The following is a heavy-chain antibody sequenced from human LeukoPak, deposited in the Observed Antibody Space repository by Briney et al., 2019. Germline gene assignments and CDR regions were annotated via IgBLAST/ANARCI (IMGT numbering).Heavy chain of an antibody. CDR2: ISSSSSTI. V-gene: IGHV3-48*01. D-gene: IGHD2/OR15-2a*01. J-gene: IGHJ4*02. CDR1: GFTFSSYS. Sequence: GGSLRHSCAASGFTFSSYSMNWVRQAPGKGLEWVSYISSSSSTIYYADSVKGRFTISRDNAKNSLYLQMNSLRAEDTAVYYCARRQEVLLDYWGQGTLVTVSS. CDR3: ARRQEVLLDY.